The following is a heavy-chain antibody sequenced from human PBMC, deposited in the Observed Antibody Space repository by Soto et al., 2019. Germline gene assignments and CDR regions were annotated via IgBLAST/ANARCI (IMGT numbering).Heavy chain of an antibody. CDR3: ARHSYGHHDAFDI. Sequence: PGESLKISCKGSGYSFTSYWIGWVRQMPGKGLEWMGRIDPSDSYTNYSPSFQGHVTISADKSISTAYLQWSSLKASDTAMYYCARHSYGHHDAFDIWGQGTMVTVSS. V-gene: IGHV5-10-1*01. D-gene: IGHD5-18*01. CDR2: IDPSDSYT. J-gene: IGHJ3*02. CDR1: GYSFTSYW.